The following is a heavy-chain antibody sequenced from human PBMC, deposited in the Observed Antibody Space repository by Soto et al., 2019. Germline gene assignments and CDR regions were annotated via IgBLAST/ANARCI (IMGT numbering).Heavy chain of an antibody. Sequence: NPGGSLRLSCPGCGFTFSDYYMSWIRQAPWKGLELVSYISSSSTYTNYADSVKGRFTISRDDAKNSLYLQMNSLRAEDTAVYYCARVSGYCTNGVCYTHFDYWGQGTLVTVSS. D-gene: IGHD2-8*01. CDR2: ISSSSTYT. CDR3: ARVSGYCTNGVCYTHFDY. CDR1: GFTFSDYY. J-gene: IGHJ4*02. V-gene: IGHV3-11*06.